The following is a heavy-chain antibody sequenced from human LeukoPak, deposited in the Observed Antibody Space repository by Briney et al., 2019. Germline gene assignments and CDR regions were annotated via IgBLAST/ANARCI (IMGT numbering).Heavy chain of an antibody. CDR2: IYYSGST. J-gene: IGHJ5*02. CDR3: ARGVTIFGVVIEHWFDP. V-gene: IGHV4-59*01. CDR1: GGSISSYY. D-gene: IGHD3-3*01. Sequence: SETLSLTCTVSGGSISSYYWSWIRQPPGKGLEWIGYIYYSGSTNYNPSLKSRVTISVDTSKNQFSLKLSSVTAADTAVYYCARGVTIFGVVIEHWFDPWGQGTLVTVSS.